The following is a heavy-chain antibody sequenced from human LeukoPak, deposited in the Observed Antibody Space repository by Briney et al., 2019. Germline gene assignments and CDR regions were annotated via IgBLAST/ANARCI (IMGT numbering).Heavy chain of an antibody. CDR3: ARDDGSSWPGDAFDI. J-gene: IGHJ3*02. D-gene: IGHD6-13*01. Sequence: GASVKVSCKASGYTFTSYGISWVRQAPGQGLEWMGWISAYNGNTNYAQKLQGRVTMTTDASTSTAYMELRSLRSDDTAVYYCARDDGSSWPGDAFDIWGQGTMVTVSS. V-gene: IGHV1-18*01. CDR2: ISAYNGNT. CDR1: GYTFTSYG.